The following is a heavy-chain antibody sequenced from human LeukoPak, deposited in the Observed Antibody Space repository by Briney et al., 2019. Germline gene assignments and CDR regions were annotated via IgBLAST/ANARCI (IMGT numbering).Heavy chain of an antibody. D-gene: IGHD3-9*01. CDR3: ARGRYDILTGYSDGDFDY. CDR2: MSPNSGNT. CDR1: GGTFSSYA. V-gene: IGHV1-8*02. J-gene: IGHJ4*02. Sequence: ASVKVSCKASGGTFSSYAISWVRQAPGQGLEWMGWMSPNSGNTGYAQKFQGRVTMTRNTSISTAYMELSSLRSEDTAVYYCARGRYDILTGYSDGDFDYWGQGTLVTVSS.